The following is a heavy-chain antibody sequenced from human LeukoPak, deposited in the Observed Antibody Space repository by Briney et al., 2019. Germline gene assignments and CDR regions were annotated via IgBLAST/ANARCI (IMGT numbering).Heavy chain of an antibody. J-gene: IGHJ4*02. Sequence: SVKVSCKASGGTFSSYAISWVRQAPGQGLEWMGGIIPIFGTANYAQKFQGRVTITADESTSTAYMELSSLRSEDTAVYYCARTLRPLGLGYCSSTSCYDGLDYWGQGTLVIVSS. CDR1: GGTFSSYA. V-gene: IGHV1-69*13. CDR2: IIPIFGTA. D-gene: IGHD2-2*01. CDR3: ARTLRPLGLGYCSSTSCYDGLDY.